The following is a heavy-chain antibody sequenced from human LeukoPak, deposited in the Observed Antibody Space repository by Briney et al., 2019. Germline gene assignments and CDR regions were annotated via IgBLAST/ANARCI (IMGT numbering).Heavy chain of an antibody. CDR2: MNPNSGNT. CDR1: GYTFTSYD. J-gene: IGHJ4*02. CDR3: ARGGSGSYGDYFDY. V-gene: IGHV1-8*03. Sequence: GASVKVSCKASGYTFTSYDINWVRQATGQGLEWMGWMNPNSGNTGYAQKFQGRVTITRNTSISTAYMELSSLRSEDTAVYYCARGGSGSYGDYFDYWGQGTLVIVSS. D-gene: IGHD1-26*01.